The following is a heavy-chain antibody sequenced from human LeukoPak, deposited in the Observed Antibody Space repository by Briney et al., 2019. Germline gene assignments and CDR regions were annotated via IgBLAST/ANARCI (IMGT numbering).Heavy chain of an antibody. Sequence: SETLSLTCAVYGGSFSGYYWSWIRQPPGKGLEWIGEINHSGSTNYNPSLKSRVTISVDTSKNQFSLKLSSVTAADTAVYYCARGPNGAAAGRGEDYWGQGTLVTVSS. J-gene: IGHJ4*02. D-gene: IGHD6-13*01. V-gene: IGHV4-34*01. CDR2: INHSGST. CDR3: ARGPNGAAAGRGEDY. CDR1: GGSFSGYY.